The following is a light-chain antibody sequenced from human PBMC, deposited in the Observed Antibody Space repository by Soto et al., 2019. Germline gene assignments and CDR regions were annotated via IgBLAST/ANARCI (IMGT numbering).Light chain of an antibody. Sequence: DIQMTQSPSSLSASVGDRVTITCRASQSISSYLNWYQQKPGKAPKLLIYAASSLQSSVPSRFSGSGSETDFTLTISSLQPEDFATYYCQQRYSTLYTFGQGTKLEIK. V-gene: IGKV1-39*01. CDR2: AAS. J-gene: IGKJ2*01. CDR3: QQRYSTLYT. CDR1: QSISSY.